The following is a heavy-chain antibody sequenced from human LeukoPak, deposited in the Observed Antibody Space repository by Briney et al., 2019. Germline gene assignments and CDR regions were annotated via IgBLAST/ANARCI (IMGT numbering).Heavy chain of an antibody. CDR3: ARCPTIFGVVTPHGSFDI. V-gene: IGHV3-48*04. CDR1: GFTFGSYS. D-gene: IGHD3-3*01. CDR2: ISSSSSTL. Sequence: GGSLRLSCAASGFTFGSYSMNWVRQAPGKGLEWVSYISSSSSTLHYADSVKGRFIISRDNAKNSLYLQMNSLRAEDTAVYYCARCPTIFGVVTPHGSFDIWGQGTMVTVSS. J-gene: IGHJ3*02.